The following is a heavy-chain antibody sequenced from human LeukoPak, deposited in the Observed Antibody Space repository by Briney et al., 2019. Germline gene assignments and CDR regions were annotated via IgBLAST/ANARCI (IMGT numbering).Heavy chain of an antibody. D-gene: IGHD1-1*01. CDR1: ESTVNNYA. CDR3: ARGGLIQRHAFDI. CDR2: ISGGGNT. Sequence: GGSLRLSCAASESTVNNYAMCWVRQAPGKGLEWVSGISGGGNTYYADSVKGRFTISRDNAKNSVYLQMNSLRAEDTALYYCARGGLIQRHAFDIWGQGTMVTVSS. V-gene: IGHV3-20*04. J-gene: IGHJ3*02.